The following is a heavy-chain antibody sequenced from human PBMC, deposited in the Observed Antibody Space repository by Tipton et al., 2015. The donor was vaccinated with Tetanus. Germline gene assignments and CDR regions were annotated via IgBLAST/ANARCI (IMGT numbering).Heavy chain of an antibody. CDR3: ARSQYYGDSEYFDY. J-gene: IGHJ4*02. Sequence: TLSLTCTVSGGSISSGGYYWSWIRQHPGKGLEWIGYIYYSGSTYYNPSLKSRVTISVDTSKNQFSLKLSSVTAADTAVYYCARSQYYGDSEYFDYWGQGTLVTVSS. CDR2: IYYSGST. CDR1: GGSISSGGYY. D-gene: IGHD4-17*01. V-gene: IGHV4-31*03.